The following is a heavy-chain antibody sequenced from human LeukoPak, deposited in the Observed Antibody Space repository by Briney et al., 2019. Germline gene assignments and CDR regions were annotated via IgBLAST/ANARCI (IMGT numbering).Heavy chain of an antibody. CDR2: IYYSGST. J-gene: IGHJ4*02. V-gene: IGHV4-59*01. Sequence: SETLSLTCTVSGGSISSYYWSWIRQPPVKGLEWIGYIYYSGSTNYNPSLKSRVTISVDTSKNQFSLKLSSVTAADTAVYYCASSGSPSYYFDYWGQGTLVTVSS. CDR3: ASSGSPSYYFDY. CDR1: GGSISSYY. D-gene: IGHD3-22*01.